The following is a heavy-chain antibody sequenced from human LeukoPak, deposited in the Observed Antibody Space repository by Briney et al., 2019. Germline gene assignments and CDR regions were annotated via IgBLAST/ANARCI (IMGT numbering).Heavy chain of an antibody. CDR3: ARDKFWATVTPYWFDP. D-gene: IGHD4-11*01. CDR2: IYTSGST. J-gene: IGHJ5*02. CDR1: GGSISSYY. V-gene: IGHV4-4*07. Sequence: SETLSLTCTVSGGSISSYYWSWIRQPAGKGLEWIGRIYTSGSTNYNPSLKSRVTMSVDTSKNQFSVNVSSVTAADTAVYYCARDKFWATVTPYWFDPWGQGTPVTVSS.